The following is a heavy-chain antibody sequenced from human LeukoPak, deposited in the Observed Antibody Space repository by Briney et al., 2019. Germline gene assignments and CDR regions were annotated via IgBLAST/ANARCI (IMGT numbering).Heavy chain of an antibody. CDR1: GYTFTGYY. CDR3: ARVPKTTTITNYNWNYKEDSPGDYYYYYGMDV. Sequence: GASVKVSCKASGYTFTGYYMHWVRQAPGQGLEWMGWINPNSGGTNYAQKFQGRVTMTRDTSISTAYMELSRLRSDDTAVYYCARVPKTTTITNYNWNYKEDSPGDYYYYYGMDVWGQGTTVTVSS. D-gene: IGHD1-7*01. CDR2: INPNSGGT. J-gene: IGHJ6*02. V-gene: IGHV1-2*02.